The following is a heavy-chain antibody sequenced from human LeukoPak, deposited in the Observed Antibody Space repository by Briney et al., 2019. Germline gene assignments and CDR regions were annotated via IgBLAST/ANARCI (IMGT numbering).Heavy chain of an antibody. CDR2: INTDNGGT. D-gene: IGHD3-16*01. V-gene: IGHV1-2*02. Sequence: GASMKVSCKAFGYTFGAYFMHWVRQSPGQGLEWMGWINTDNGGTRYAQRFQDRVTMTRDTSITTAYMELSSLKSDDTAVYYCARAGAMIASDYYYYMDVWGNGTTVTVSS. CDR3: ARAGAMIASDYYYYMDV. J-gene: IGHJ6*03. CDR1: GYTFGAYF.